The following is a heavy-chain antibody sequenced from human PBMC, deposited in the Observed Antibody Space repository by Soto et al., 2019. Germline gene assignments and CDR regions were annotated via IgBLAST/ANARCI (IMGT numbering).Heavy chain of an antibody. CDR1: GFTFSSYW. D-gene: IGHD3-16*02. J-gene: IGHJ4*02. Sequence: PGGSLRLSCAASGFTFSSYWMHWVRQAPGKGLVWVSRINSDGSSTSYADSVKGRFTISRDNAKNTLYLQMNSLRAEDTAVYYCARSTYYDYIWGSYPLGYWGQGTLVTVSS. V-gene: IGHV3-74*01. CDR2: INSDGSST. CDR3: ARSTYYDYIWGSYPLGY.